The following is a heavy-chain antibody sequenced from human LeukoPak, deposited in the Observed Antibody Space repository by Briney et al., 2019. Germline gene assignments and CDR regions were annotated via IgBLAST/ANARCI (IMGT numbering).Heavy chain of an antibody. CDR2: IIPIFGTA. V-gene: IGHV1-69*01. CDR1: GGTFSSYA. Sequence: SVKVSCKASGGTFSSYAISWVRQAPGQGLEWMGGIIPIFGTANYAHKLQGTVTITAAESTSTAYMGLSSLRSEDTAVYYCARGGDILTGVGEYYFDYWGQGTLVTVSS. J-gene: IGHJ4*02. D-gene: IGHD3-9*01. CDR3: ARGGDILTGVGEYYFDY.